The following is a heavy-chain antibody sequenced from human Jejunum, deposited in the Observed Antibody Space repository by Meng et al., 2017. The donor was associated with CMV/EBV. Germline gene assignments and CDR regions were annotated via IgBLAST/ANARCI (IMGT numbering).Heavy chain of an antibody. CDR1: GFRFSDYY. Sequence: GSRRLSCAASGFRFSDYYMGWIRQAPGKGLELVSYISPTGGTMYYADSVKGRFTISRDNAKNSLYLQMNSLRAEDTAVYYCASYVYWGQGTLVTVSS. D-gene: IGHD3-16*01. V-gene: IGHV3-11*01. CDR2: ISPTGGTM. J-gene: IGHJ4*02. CDR3: ASYVY.